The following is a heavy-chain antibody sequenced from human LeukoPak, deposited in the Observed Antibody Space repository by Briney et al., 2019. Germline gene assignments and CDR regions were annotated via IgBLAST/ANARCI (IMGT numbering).Heavy chain of an antibody. CDR3: ARELAVAPNWFDP. V-gene: IGHV4-39*02. CDR1: GGSISSSSYY. Sequence: SETLSLTCTVSGGSISSSSYYWGWIRQPPGKGLEWIGSIYYSGSTYYNPSLKSRFTISVDTSKNQFSLKLSSVTAADTAVYYCARELAVAPNWFDPWGQGTLVTVSS. J-gene: IGHJ5*02. D-gene: IGHD6-19*01. CDR2: IYYSGST.